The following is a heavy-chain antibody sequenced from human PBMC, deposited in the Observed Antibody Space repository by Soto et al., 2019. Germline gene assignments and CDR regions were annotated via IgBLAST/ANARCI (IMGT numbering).Heavy chain of an antibody. J-gene: IGHJ4*02. Sequence: EVQLVESGGGLVQPGGSLRLSCAASGFTLSDHYMDWVRQAPGKGLEWVGRTRNKANSYTTEYAASVKGRFTISRDDSKNSLYLQMNSLKTDDTAVYYCVRVRGGGTYHFDYWGQGTLVTVSS. D-gene: IGHD3-10*01. CDR3: VRVRGGGTYHFDY. CDR2: TRNKANSYTT. V-gene: IGHV3-72*01. CDR1: GFTLSDHY.